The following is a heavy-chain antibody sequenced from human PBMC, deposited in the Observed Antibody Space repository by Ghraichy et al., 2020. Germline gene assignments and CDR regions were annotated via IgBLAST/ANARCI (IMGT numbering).Heavy chain of an antibody. CDR3: ARGGGCSSASCYTSSGIDF. J-gene: IGHJ4*02. Sequence: GGSLRLSCAASGFTLSYSWMNWVRQAPGKGLEWVANINQDGSEKYYVDSVKGRFTISRDNAKKSVYLQMNSLGAEDTAVYYCARGGGCSSASCYTSSGIDFWGQGTLVTVSS. D-gene: IGHD2-2*01. CDR1: GFTLSYSW. CDR2: INQDGSEK. V-gene: IGHV3-7*01.